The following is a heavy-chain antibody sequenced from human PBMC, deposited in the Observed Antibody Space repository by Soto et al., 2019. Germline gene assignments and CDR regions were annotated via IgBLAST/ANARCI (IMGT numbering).Heavy chain of an antibody. V-gene: IGHV4-4*02. J-gene: IGHJ4*02. CDR3: ARHIAVPTTRGFDY. CDR2: IYHSGAT. CDR1: GASISSTNW. Sequence: QVQLQESGPGLVKPSGTLSLTCAVSGASISSTNWWSWVRQAPGEGPEWIGEIYHSGATNYNPSLKSRVIISMDTSKNQLSLRLDSETAADTAVYFCARHIAVPTTRGFDYWGQGTLVTVSS. D-gene: IGHD2-15*01.